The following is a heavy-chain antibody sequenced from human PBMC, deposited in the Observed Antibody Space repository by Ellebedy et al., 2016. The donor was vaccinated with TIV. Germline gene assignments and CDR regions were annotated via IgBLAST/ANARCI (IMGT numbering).Heavy chain of an antibody. D-gene: IGHD3-3*01. CDR2: IIPIFGTA. CDR1: GGTFSSYA. Sequence: SVKVSXXASGGTFSSYAISWVRQAPGQGLEWMGGIIPIFGTANYAQKFQGRVTITADKSTSTAYMELSSLRSEDTAVYYCASERITIFGVVIALVDYWGQGTLVTVSS. J-gene: IGHJ4*02. CDR3: ASERITIFGVVIALVDY. V-gene: IGHV1-69*06.